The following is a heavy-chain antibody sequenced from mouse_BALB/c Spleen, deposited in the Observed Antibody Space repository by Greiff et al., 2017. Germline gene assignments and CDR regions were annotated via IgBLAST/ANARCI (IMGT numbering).Heavy chain of an antibody. J-gene: IGHJ4*01. D-gene: IGHD2-1*01. CDR3: ARERYGNYAMDY. V-gene: IGHV5-17*02. CDR2: ISSGSSTI. Sequence: DVHLVESGGGLVQPGGSRKLSCAASGFTFSSFGMHWVRQAPEKGLEWVAYISSGSSTIYYADTVKGRFTISRDNPKNTLFLQMTSLRSEDTAMYYCARERYGNYAMDYWGQGTSVTVSS. CDR1: GFTFSSFG.